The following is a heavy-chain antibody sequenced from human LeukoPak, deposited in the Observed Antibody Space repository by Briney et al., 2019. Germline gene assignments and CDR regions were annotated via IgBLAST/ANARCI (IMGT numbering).Heavy chain of an antibody. CDR2: ISGSGEST. CDR1: GFIFSSYA. J-gene: IGHJ5*02. CDR3: AKGWEFRVAIPAAVS. D-gene: IGHD2-2*01. Sequence: PGGSLRLSCEGSGFIFSSYAMTWVRQAPGKGLQWVSSISGSGESTYYADSMKGRFTISRDNSKNTLSLQMNSLRAEDTAVYFCAKGWEFRVAIPAAVSWGQGTLVTVSS. V-gene: IGHV3-23*01.